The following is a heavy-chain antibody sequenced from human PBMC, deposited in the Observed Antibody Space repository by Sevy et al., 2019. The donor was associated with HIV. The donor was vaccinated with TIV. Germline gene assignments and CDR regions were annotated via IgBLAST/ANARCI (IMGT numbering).Heavy chain of an antibody. J-gene: IGHJ6*02. V-gene: IGHV3-30*02. CDR1: GFTFSTYG. CDR3: AKVLHIVVVPAAIDYYYGMDV. Sequence: GGSLRLSCAASGFTFSTYGMHWVRQAPGKGLEWVAFIRFDGTIQYDTDSVKGRLTISRDNSKNTLYLQTNSLRAEVTAVYFCAKVLHIVVVPAAIDYYYGMDVWGQGTTVTASS. CDR2: IRFDGTIQ. D-gene: IGHD2-2*01.